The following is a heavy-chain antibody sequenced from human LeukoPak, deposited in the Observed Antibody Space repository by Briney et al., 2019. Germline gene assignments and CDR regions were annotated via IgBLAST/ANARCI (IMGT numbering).Heavy chain of an antibody. Sequence: ASVKVSCKVSGYTLTELSMHWVRQAPGKGLEWMGSFGPEDGETIYAQKFQGRVTMTEDTSTDTAYMEVTSLRSEDTAFYYCATAVSGTYVHWFDPWGQGTLVTVSS. D-gene: IGHD1-26*01. J-gene: IGHJ5*02. V-gene: IGHV1-24*01. CDR1: GYTLTELS. CDR2: FGPEDGET. CDR3: ATAVSGTYVHWFDP.